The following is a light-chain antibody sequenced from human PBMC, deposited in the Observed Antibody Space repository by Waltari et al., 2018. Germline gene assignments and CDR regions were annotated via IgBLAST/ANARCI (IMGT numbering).Light chain of an antibody. J-gene: IGLJ3*02. V-gene: IGLV4-69*01. Sequence: QLVLTQSPSASASLGASVKLTCTLSSGHRSNIIAWLQQQPGQGPRYLMKVNSDGSHRKGDGIPDRFSGSSSGAERYLTIASLQSEDEADYYCETGGHGTWVFGGGTKLTVL. CDR3: ETGGHGTWV. CDR2: VNSDGSH. CDR1: SGHRSNI.